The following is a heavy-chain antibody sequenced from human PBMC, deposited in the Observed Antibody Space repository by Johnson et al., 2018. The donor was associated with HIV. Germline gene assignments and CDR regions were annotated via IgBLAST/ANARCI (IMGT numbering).Heavy chain of an antibody. D-gene: IGHD2-2*01. V-gene: IGHV3-23*04. CDR1: GFTFSSYA. CDR2: ISGSGGST. Sequence: QLVESGGGLVQPGGSLRLSCAASGFTFSSYAMRWVRQAPGKGLEWVSAISGSGGSTYYADSVKGRFTISRDNSKNTLYLQMNSLRAEDTAVYYCAKDPGDCSSTICYAFDIWGQGTMVTVSS. CDR3: AKDPGDCSSTICYAFDI. J-gene: IGHJ3*02.